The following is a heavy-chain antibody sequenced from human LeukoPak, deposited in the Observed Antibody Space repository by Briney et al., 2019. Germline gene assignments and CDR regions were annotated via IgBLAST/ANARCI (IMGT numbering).Heavy chain of an antibody. CDR2: ISSFSSYI. Sequence: PGGSLRLSCVGSGFTFSRYSMNWVRQAPGKGLEWVSSISSFSSYIYYTDSVKGRFTISRDNTKNSLYLQMNSLRAEDTAVYYCARDGDMSTITAFDYWGQGTLVTVSS. CDR1: GFTFSRYS. D-gene: IGHD5-24*01. V-gene: IGHV3-21*04. CDR3: ARDGDMSTITAFDY. J-gene: IGHJ4*02.